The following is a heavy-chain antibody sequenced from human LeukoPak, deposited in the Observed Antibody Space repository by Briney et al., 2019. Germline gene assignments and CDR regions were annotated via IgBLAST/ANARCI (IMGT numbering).Heavy chain of an antibody. J-gene: IGHJ4*02. CDR2: IWYDGSNK. V-gene: IGHV3-33*06. Sequence: GKSLRLSCAASGFTFSSYGMHWVRQAPGKGLEWVAVIWYDGSNKYYADSVKGRFTISRDNSKNTLYLQMNSLRAEDTAVYYCAKGRGTSGSSSDYWGQGTLVTVSS. D-gene: IGHD6-13*01. CDR3: AKGRGTSGSSSDY. CDR1: GFTFSSYG.